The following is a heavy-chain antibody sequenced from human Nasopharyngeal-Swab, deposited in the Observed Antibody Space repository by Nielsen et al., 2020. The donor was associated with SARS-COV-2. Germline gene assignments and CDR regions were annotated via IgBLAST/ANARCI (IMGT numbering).Heavy chain of an antibody. Sequence: ASVKVSCKASGYTFTSYAMHWVRQAPGQRLEWMGWINAGNGNTKYSQKLQGRVTITRDTSASTAYMELSSLRSEDTAVYYCARWRVDYDILTGLNIYYYYGMDVWGQGTTVTVSS. CDR1: GYTFTSYA. J-gene: IGHJ6*02. CDR3: ARWRVDYDILTGLNIYYYYGMDV. CDR2: INAGNGNT. D-gene: IGHD3-9*01. V-gene: IGHV1-3*01.